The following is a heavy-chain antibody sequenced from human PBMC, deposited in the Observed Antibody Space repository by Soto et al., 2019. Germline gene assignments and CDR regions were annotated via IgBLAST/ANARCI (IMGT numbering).Heavy chain of an antibody. CDR3: ARDFELRGTIFGLVMWMYNWMDT. J-gene: IGHJ5*02. V-gene: IGHV1-46*03. D-gene: IGHD3-3*01. Sequence: QVQLVQSGTEVKKPGASVKISCKASGYTFTKYYMHWVRQAPGQGLEWMGIINPSGGSTTYAQKCQDRVTMTSDTSTSTFYMELSSLRSEDTAIYYCARDFELRGTIFGLVMWMYNWMDTWGQGTLVTVSS. CDR1: GYTFTKYY. CDR2: INPSGGST.